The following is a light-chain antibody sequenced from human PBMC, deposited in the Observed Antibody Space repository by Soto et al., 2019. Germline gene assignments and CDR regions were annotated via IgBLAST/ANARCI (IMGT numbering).Light chain of an antibody. V-gene: IGLV1-44*01. J-gene: IGLJ2*01. Sequence: QSVLTQPPSASGTPGQGVTISCSGSSSNIGTNIVNWYKQLPGTAPKLLIYSNDLRPSGVPDRFSGSKSGTSASLAISGLQSEDEADYYCEAWDDSRYGAVFGGGTKLTVL. CDR1: SSNIGTNI. CDR2: SND. CDR3: EAWDDSRYGAV.